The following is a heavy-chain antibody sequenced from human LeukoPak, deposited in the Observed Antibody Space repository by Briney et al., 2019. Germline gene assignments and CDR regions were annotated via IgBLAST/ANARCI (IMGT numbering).Heavy chain of an antibody. CDR2: MHYRGNT. D-gene: IGHD1-26*01. V-gene: IGHV4-59*11. CDR1: GGSISSHY. J-gene: IGHJ3*02. Sequence: SETLSLTCTVSGGSISSHYWSWIRQSPGRGLEWIGFMHYRGNTNSNPSLRSRVTISMDTSKNQFSLKMSSVTAADTAVYYCARDSPFEWDVFGDSFDIWGQGTVVTVSS. CDR3: ARDSPFEWDVFGDSFDI.